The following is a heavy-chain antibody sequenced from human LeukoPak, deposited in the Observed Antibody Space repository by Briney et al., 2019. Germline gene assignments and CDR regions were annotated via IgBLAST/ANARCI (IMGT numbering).Heavy chain of an antibody. Sequence: ASVKLFCKASGYTFTSYGISWVRQAPGQGLEWMGWISAYNGNTNYAQKLQGRVTMTIDTSTSTAYMELRSLRSDDTAVYYCARHAARRALYYYYGMDVWGKGTTVTVSS. CDR2: ISAYNGNT. V-gene: IGHV1-18*04. CDR3: ARHAARRALYYYYGMDV. D-gene: IGHD6-6*01. J-gene: IGHJ6*04. CDR1: GYTFTSYG.